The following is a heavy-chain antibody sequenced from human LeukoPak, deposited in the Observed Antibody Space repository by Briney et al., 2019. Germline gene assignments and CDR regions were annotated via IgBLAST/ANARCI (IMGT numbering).Heavy chain of an antibody. J-gene: IGHJ4*02. Sequence: PGGSLRLSCAASGFTLSSYEMNWVRQAPGKGLEWVSYISSSGSTIYYADSVKGRFTISRDNAKNSLYLQMNSLRAEDTAVYYCARTYYYDSSGYYRYWGQGTLVTVSS. D-gene: IGHD3-22*01. CDR3: ARTYYYDSSGYYRY. CDR2: ISSSGSTI. CDR1: GFTLSSYE. V-gene: IGHV3-48*03.